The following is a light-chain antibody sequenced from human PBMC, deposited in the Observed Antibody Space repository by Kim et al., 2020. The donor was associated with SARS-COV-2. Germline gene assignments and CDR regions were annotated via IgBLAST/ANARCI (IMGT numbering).Light chain of an antibody. CDR3: QTWGTGIQGV. CDR1: SGNSSDA. CDR2: LNSDGSH. Sequence: VQLTFPLSSGNSSDAIAWHQQQPEKGPRYLMKLNSDGSHSKGDGIPDRFSGSSSGAERYLTISSLQSEDEADYYCQTWGTGIQGVFGGGTQLTVL. J-gene: IGLJ2*01. V-gene: IGLV4-69*01.